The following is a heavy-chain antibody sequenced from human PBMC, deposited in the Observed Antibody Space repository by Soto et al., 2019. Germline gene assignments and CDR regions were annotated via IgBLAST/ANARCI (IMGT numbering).Heavy chain of an antibody. V-gene: IGHV4-61*01. CDR1: GGSVSSGSYY. CDR2: IYYSGST. Sequence: QVQLQESGPGLVKPSETLSLTCTVSGGSVSSGSYYWSWIRQPPGKGLEWIGYIYYSGSTNYNPSLKSRVTISVDTSKNRFSLKLSSVTAADTAVYYCARDHNYDFWSGYYSNYYYGMDVWGQGTTVTVSS. D-gene: IGHD3-3*01. CDR3: ARDHNYDFWSGYYSNYYYGMDV. J-gene: IGHJ6*02.